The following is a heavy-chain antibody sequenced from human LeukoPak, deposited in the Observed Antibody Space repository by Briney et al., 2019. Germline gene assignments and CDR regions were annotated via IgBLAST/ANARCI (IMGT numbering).Heavy chain of an antibody. CDR2: INPNSGGT. D-gene: IGHD6-13*01. CDR1: GYTFTGYF. J-gene: IGHJ4*02. CDR3: ARDLLDGDLRQYSSSWNVGHTVDY. Sequence: ASVKVSCKASGYTFTGYFMHWGRQAPGQGLEWMGWINPNSGGTNYAQKFQGRVTMTRDTSISTAYMELSGLRSDDTAVYYCARDLLDGDLRQYSSSWNVGHTVDYWGQGTLVSVSS. V-gene: IGHV1-2*02.